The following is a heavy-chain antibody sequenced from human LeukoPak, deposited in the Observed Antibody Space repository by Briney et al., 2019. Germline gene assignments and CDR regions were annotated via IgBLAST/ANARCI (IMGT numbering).Heavy chain of an antibody. V-gene: IGHV3-23*01. CDR3: AKRLSYYYYYMDV. J-gene: IGHJ6*03. CDR1: GFTFSSYA. CDR2: ISGSGGST. D-gene: IGHD2-21*02. Sequence: GGSLRLSCAASGFTFSSYAMSWVRQAPGKGLEWVSGISGSGGSTYYADSVKGRFTISRDNSKNTLYLKMNSLRAEDTAVYYCAKRLSYYYYYMDVWGKGTTVTVSS.